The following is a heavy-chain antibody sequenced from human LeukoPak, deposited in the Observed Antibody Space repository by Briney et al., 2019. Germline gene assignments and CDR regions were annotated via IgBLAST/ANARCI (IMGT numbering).Heavy chain of an antibody. J-gene: IGHJ3*02. D-gene: IGHD2-15*01. CDR2: ISYDGSNK. Sequence: PGGSLRLSCAASGFTFSSYAMHWVRQAPGEGLEWEAVISYDGSNKYYADSVKGRFTISRDNSKNTLYLQMNSLRAEDTAVYYCARSRGIGYCSGGSCSDDAFDIWGQGTMVTVSS. CDR3: ARSRGIGYCSGGSCSDDAFDI. V-gene: IGHV3-30-3*01. CDR1: GFTFSSYA.